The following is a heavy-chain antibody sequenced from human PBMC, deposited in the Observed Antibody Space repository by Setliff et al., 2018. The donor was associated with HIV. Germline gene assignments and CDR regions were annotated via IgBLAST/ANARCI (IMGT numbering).Heavy chain of an antibody. V-gene: IGHV4-39*06. CDR2: IYYSGNT. D-gene: IGHD3-22*01. CDR3: ARRDRSGFYYWYFDL. J-gene: IGHJ2*01. CDR1: GGSIKSSSYY. Sequence: SETLSLTCTVSGGSIKSSSYYWGWIRQPPGKGLEWIGSIYYSGNTYYNPSLKSRVTISEDTSRNQFPLRLSSVTAADTAVYYCARRDRSGFYYWYFDLWGRGTLVTV.